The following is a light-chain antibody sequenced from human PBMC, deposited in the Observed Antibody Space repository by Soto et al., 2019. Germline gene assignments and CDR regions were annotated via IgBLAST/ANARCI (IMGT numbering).Light chain of an antibody. CDR1: QSVSSY. Sequence: EIVLTQSPATLSLSPGERATLSCRASQSVSSYLAWYQQKPGQAPRLIIYGASIRATGIPDRFSGSGSGTDFTLTISRLDPEDFAVYYCQQYGSSPLTFGGGTKVDIK. J-gene: IGKJ4*01. V-gene: IGKV3-20*01. CDR2: GAS. CDR3: QQYGSSPLT.